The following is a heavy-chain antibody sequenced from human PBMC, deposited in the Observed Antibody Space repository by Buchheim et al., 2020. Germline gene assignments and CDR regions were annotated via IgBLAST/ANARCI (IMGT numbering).Heavy chain of an antibody. CDR2: LSVSGAT. V-gene: IGHV3-23*01. J-gene: IGHJ4*02. CDR1: GFTFSSCA. D-gene: IGHD4-23*01. Sequence: VQLLESGGALVQPGGSLRLSCAASGFTFSSCAMAWVRQAPGKGLEWVSTLSVSGATNYADSVKGRFTISKDMSKNTLYLQMNSLRAEDTALYHCAKEPVVLARGLEDWGQGTL. CDR3: AKEPVVLARGLED.